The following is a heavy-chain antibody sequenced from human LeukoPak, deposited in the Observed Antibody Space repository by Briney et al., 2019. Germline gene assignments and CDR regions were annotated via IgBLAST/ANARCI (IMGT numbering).Heavy chain of an antibody. D-gene: IGHD3-10*02. V-gene: IGHV3-48*03. J-gene: IGHJ6*04. Sequence: PGGSLRLSCSASGFTFSSYEMNWVRQAPGKGLEWVSYISSSGSTIYYADSVKGRFTISRDNAKNPLYLQMNSLRAEDTAVYYCAELGITMIGGVWGKGTTVTMSS. CDR1: GFTFSSYE. CDR3: AELGITMIGGV. CDR2: ISSSGSTI.